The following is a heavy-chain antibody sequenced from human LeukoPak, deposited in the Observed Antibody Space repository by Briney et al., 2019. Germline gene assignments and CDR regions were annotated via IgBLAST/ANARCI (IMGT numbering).Heavy chain of an antibody. Sequence: ASVKVSCKASGYTFTSYGISWVRQAPGQGLEWMGWISAYNGNTNYAQKLQGRVTVTTDTSTSTAYMELRSLRSDDTAVYYCARRSTLCSGTSCYLGYWGQGTLVTVSS. CDR1: GYTFTSYG. D-gene: IGHD2-2*01. J-gene: IGHJ4*02. CDR2: ISAYNGNT. CDR3: ARRSTLCSGTSCYLGY. V-gene: IGHV1-18*01.